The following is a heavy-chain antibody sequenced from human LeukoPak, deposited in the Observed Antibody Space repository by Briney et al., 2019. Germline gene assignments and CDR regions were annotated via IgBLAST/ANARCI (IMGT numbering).Heavy chain of an antibody. CDR2: ISSSSSTI. J-gene: IGHJ3*02. CDR1: GFTFSSYS. D-gene: IGHD1-26*01. Sequence: PGGSLRLSCAASGFTFSSYSMNWVRQAPGKGLEWVSYISSSSSTIYYADSVKGRFTISRDNAKNSLYLQMNSLRAEDTAVYYCASIVGGDALDIWGQGTMVTVSS. V-gene: IGHV3-48*01. CDR3: ASIVGGDALDI.